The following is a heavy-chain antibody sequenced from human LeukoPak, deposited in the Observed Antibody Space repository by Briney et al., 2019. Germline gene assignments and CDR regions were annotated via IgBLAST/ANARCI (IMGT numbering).Heavy chain of an antibody. Sequence: GGSLRLSCAASGFTFSRYSMNWVRQAPGKGLEWVSTISSNSYYIYYADSVKGRFTISRDNAKNSVYLQMNSLTVEDTAVYYCARVAVGRYDFDYWGRGTLVTVSS. CDR3: ARVAVGRYDFDY. J-gene: IGHJ4*01. CDR2: ISSNSYYI. CDR1: GFTFSRYS. V-gene: IGHV3-21*01. D-gene: IGHD1-26*01.